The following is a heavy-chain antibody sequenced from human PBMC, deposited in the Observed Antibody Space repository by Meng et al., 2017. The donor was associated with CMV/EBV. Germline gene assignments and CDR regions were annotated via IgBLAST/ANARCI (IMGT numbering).Heavy chain of an antibody. D-gene: IGHD2-2*01. Sequence: GGSLRLSCAASGFTFSSYSMNWVRQAPGKGLEWVSSISSSSSYIYYADSVKGRFTISRDNAKNSLYLQMNSLRAEDTAVYYCARVRGQLPESDAFDIWGQGTMVTVSS. J-gene: IGHJ3*02. CDR2: ISSSSSYI. CDR1: GFTFSSYS. CDR3: ARVRGQLPESDAFDI. V-gene: IGHV3-21*04.